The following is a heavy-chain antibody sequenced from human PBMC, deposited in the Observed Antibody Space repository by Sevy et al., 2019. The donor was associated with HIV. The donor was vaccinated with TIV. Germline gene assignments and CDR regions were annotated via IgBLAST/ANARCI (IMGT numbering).Heavy chain of an antibody. D-gene: IGHD3-3*01. V-gene: IGHV3-11*01. CDR1: GFTFSDYY. Sequence: GGSLRLSCAASGFTFSDYYMSWIRQAPGKGLEWVSYISSSGSTIYYADSVKGRFTISRDNAKNSLYLQMNSLRAEDTAVYYCARDSRHFGERFLEWLLPHWYFDLWGRGTLVTVSS. CDR2: ISSSGSTI. J-gene: IGHJ2*01. CDR3: ARDSRHFGERFLEWLLPHWYFDL.